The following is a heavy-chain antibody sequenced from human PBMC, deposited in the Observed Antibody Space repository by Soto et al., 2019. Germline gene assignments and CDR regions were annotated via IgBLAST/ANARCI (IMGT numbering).Heavy chain of an antibody. CDR2: ISGSGGST. CDR3: AKDLGITMIVVVRDERGFDY. V-gene: IGHV3-23*01. J-gene: IGHJ4*02. CDR1: GFTFSSYA. Sequence: PGGSLRLSCAASGFTFSSYAMSWVRQAPGKGLEWVSAISGSGGSTYYADSVKGRFTISRDNSKNTLYLQMNSLRAEDTAVYYCAKDLGITMIVVVRDERGFDYWGQGTLVTGS. D-gene: IGHD3-22*01.